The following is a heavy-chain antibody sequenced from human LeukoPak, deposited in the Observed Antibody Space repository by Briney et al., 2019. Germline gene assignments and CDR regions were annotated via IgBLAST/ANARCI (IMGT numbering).Heavy chain of an antibody. CDR2: IYYSGST. Sequence: SETLSLTCTVSGGSISSSSYYWGWIRQPPGKGLEWIGSIYYSGSTYYNPSLKSRVTISVDTSKNQFSLKLSSVTAADTAVYYCAREATGPGSNWFDPWGQGTLVNVSS. D-gene: IGHD1-26*01. V-gene: IGHV4-39*02. CDR1: GGSISSSSYY. CDR3: AREATGPGSNWFDP. J-gene: IGHJ5*02.